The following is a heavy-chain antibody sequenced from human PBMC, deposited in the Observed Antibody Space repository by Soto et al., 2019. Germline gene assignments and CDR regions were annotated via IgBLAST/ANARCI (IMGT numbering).Heavy chain of an antibody. V-gene: IGHV3-53*01. J-gene: IGHJ5*02. D-gene: IGHD2-2*01. Sequence: GGSLRLSCGASGFTVSNTYMTGVRQPPGKGLECVSVIYTAGGTNYADSVKGRFIISRDNSKNTLYLQMNSLRAEDTAVYYCARALPVAKGGFDPWGQGTLVTVSS. CDR1: GFTVSNTY. CDR3: ARALPVAKGGFDP. CDR2: IYTAGGT.